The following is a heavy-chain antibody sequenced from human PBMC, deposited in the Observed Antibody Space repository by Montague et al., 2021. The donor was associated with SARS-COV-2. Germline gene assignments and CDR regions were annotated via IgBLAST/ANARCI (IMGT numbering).Heavy chain of an antibody. CDR3: ARHSGRDTIFGVVIIPDAFDI. CDR2: IYYSGST. J-gene: IGHJ3*02. V-gene: IGHV4-39*01. CDR1: GSPISSSSYY. D-gene: IGHD3-3*01. Sequence: SETLSLTCTVSGSPISSSSYYWGWIHQPPGKGLEWIGSIYYSGSTYYNPSLKSRVTISVDTSKNQFSLKLSSVTAADTAVYYCARHSGRDTIFGVVIIPDAFDIWGQGTMVTVSS.